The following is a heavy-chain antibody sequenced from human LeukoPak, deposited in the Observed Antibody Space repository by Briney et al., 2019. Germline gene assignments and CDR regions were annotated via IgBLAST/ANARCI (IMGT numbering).Heavy chain of an antibody. CDR3: ATPLGPLGLIPYYFDY. Sequence: ASVKVSCKVSGYTLTELAMHWVRQAPGKGVEWIGGFDPEKGETISTQQLQGRLTMTEDTSTDTAYMELSSLTSEDTAVYYCATPLGPLGLIPYYFDYWGQGTLVTVSS. V-gene: IGHV1-24*01. J-gene: IGHJ4*02. D-gene: IGHD2-21*01. CDR2: FDPEKGET. CDR1: GYTLTELA.